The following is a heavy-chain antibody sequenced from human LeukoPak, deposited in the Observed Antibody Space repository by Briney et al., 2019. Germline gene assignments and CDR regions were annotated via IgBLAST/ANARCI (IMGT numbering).Heavy chain of an antibody. V-gene: IGHV1-69*05. Sequence: ASVKVSCKASGGTISSYAISWVRQAPGQGLEWMGGIIPIFGTANYAQKFQGRVTITTDESTSTAYMELSSLRSEDTAVYYCAGVGGCSSTSCYTHWFDPWGQGTLVTVSS. D-gene: IGHD2-2*02. CDR1: GGTISSYA. CDR2: IIPIFGTA. J-gene: IGHJ5*02. CDR3: AGVGGCSSTSCYTHWFDP.